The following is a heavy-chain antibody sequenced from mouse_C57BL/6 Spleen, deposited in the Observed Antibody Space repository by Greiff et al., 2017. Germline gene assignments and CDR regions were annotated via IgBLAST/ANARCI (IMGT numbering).Heavy chain of an antibody. D-gene: IGHD2-3*01. Sequence: VQLKESGPGLVKPSQSLSLTCSVTGYSITSGYYWNWIRQFPGNKLEWMGYISYDGSNNYNPSLKNRISITRDTSKNQFFLKLNSVTTEDTATYYCARDDYDGPRFAYWGQGTLVTVSA. CDR1: GYSITSGYY. V-gene: IGHV3-6*01. CDR3: ARDDYDGPRFAY. J-gene: IGHJ3*01. CDR2: ISYDGSN.